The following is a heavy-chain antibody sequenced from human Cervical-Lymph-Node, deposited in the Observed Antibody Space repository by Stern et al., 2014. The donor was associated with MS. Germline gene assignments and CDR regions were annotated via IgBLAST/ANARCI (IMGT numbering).Heavy chain of an antibody. CDR2: IYPYDSDT. V-gene: IGHV5-51*01. CDR1: GYSFTIYY. Sequence: VQLVKSGAEVKQPGESLKISCKLSGYSFTIYYIAWVRQTPGQGLEWMGVIYPYDSDTTYSPAFQGQVAISADKSIPTAYLQWSSLRASDTAMYYCARHVQGFDYWGQGTLVTVSS. J-gene: IGHJ4*02. CDR3: ARHVQGFDY.